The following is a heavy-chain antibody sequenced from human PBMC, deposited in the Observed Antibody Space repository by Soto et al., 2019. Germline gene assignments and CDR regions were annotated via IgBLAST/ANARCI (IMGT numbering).Heavy chain of an antibody. Sequence: QVQLQESGPGLVKPSQTLSLTCTVSGGSINSGGYCWSWIRQHPGKGLDWIGCISYGGSTSYNPSLRSRVTISVDTSKNQFSLKLSPVTAADTAVYSCSRGILVWGQGTLITVSS. D-gene: IGHD5-18*01. CDR1: GGSINSGGYC. CDR3: SRGILV. V-gene: IGHV4-31*03. CDR2: ISYGGST. J-gene: IGHJ4*02.